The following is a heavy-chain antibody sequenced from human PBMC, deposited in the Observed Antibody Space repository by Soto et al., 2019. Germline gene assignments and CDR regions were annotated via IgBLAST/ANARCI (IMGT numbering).Heavy chain of an antibody. CDR3: VTPTPSIVATTRPLPFDY. V-gene: IGHV4-39*01. D-gene: IGHD5-12*01. Sequence: QLQLQESGPGLVKPSETLSLTCTVSGGSISSSSYYWGWIRQPPGKGLEWIGSIYYSGSTYYSPSLKSRVTISVDTSKNQFSLKLSSVTAADTAVYYCVTPTPSIVATTRPLPFDYWGQGTLVTVSS. CDR2: IYYSGST. J-gene: IGHJ4*02. CDR1: GGSISSSSYY.